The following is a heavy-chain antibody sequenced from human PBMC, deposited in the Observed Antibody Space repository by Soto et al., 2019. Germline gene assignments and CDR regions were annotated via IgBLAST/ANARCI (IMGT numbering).Heavy chain of an antibody. V-gene: IGHV3-30-3*01. CDR2: ISYDGSNK. D-gene: IGHD2-15*01. J-gene: IGHJ4*02. CDR3: VRDREYCSGGSCPYYFDY. CDR1: GFTFSSYA. Sequence: GGSLRLSCAASGFTFSSYAMHWVRQAPGKGLEWVAVISYDGSNKYYADSVKGRFTISRDNSKNTLYLQMNSLRAEDTAVYYCVRDREYCSGGSCPYYFDYWGQGTLVTVSS.